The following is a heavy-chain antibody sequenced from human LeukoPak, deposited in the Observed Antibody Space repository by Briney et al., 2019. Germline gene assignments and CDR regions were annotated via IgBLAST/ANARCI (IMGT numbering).Heavy chain of an antibody. V-gene: IGHV4-4*02. CDR1: GGSISSSNW. J-gene: IGHJ4*02. CDR2: IYHSGST. Sequence: SETLSLTCAVSGGSISSSNWWSWVRQPPGKGLEGIGEIYHSGSTNYNPSLKSRVTISVDKSKNQFSLKLSSVTAADTAVYYCARSNPNYYDSSGYLNYGGQGTLVTVS. CDR3: ARSNPNYYDSSGYLNY. D-gene: IGHD3-22*01.